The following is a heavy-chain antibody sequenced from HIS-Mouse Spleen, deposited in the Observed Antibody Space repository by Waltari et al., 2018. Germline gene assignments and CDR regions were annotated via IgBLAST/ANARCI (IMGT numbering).Heavy chain of an antibody. V-gene: IGHV4-39*01. Sequence: QLQLQESGPGLVKPSANLSLTCTVSGGSFSISSYYCVWIRQPPGKGPESIGSIYYSGSTNYNPSLKSRVTISVDTSKNQFSLKLSSVTAADTAVYYCARHEGQQLVTALFDYWGQGTLVTVSS. D-gene: IGHD6-13*01. CDR1: GGSFSISSYY. CDR2: IYYSGST. CDR3: ARHEGQQLVTALFDY. J-gene: IGHJ4*02.